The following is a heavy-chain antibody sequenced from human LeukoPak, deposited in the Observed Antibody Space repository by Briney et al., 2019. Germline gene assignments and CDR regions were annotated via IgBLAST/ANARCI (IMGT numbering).Heavy chain of an antibody. D-gene: IGHD4-17*01. CDR1: GVTFSNAW. CDR3: TTDWYGADAFDI. CDR2: IKSKTDGGTT. V-gene: IGHV3-15*01. Sequence: GGSLRLSCAASGVTFSNAWMSWVRQAPGKGLEWVGRIKSKTDGGTTDYAAPVKGRFTISRDDSKNTLYLQMNSLKTEDTAVYYCTTDWYGADAFDIWGQGTMVTVSS. J-gene: IGHJ3*02.